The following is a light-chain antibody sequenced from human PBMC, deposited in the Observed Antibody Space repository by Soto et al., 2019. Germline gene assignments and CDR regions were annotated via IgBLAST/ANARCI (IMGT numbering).Light chain of an antibody. J-gene: IGKJ1*01. Sequence: EIVLTQSPGTLSLSPGERATLSCRASQAVNKNYLAWYQRKPGQAPRLLIYGASSGATGIPDRFSGTGSGTDFTLTIRRLEPEDSAVYYCQQHGDLTWTFGKGTKVEIK. V-gene: IGKV3-20*01. CDR2: GAS. CDR3: QQHGDLTWT. CDR1: QAVNKNY.